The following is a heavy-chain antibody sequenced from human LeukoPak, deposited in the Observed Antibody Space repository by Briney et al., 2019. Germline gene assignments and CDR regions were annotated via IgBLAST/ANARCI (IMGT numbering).Heavy chain of an antibody. Sequence: GGSLRLSCAASGFTFSSYAMSWVRQAPGKGLEWVSAISGSGGSTYYADSVKGRFTISRDNSKNTLYLQMNSLRAEDTAVYYCAKLTYYYDSSGYYLWFDPWGQGTLVTVSS. CDR3: AKLTYYYDSSGYYLWFDP. CDR2: ISGSGGST. J-gene: IGHJ5*02. CDR1: GFTFSSYA. D-gene: IGHD3-22*01. V-gene: IGHV3-23*01.